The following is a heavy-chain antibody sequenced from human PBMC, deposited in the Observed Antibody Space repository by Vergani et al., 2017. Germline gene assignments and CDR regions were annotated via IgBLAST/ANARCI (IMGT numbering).Heavy chain of an antibody. CDR3: ARVGYSGSPGAFDI. Sequence: QVQLQESGPGLVKPSETLSLTCTVSGGSISSYYWSWIRQPPGKGLEWIGYIYYSGSTNYNPSLKSRVTISVDTSKNQFSLKLSSVTAADTAVYYCARVGYSGSPGAFDIWGEGTMVIVS. V-gene: IGHV4-59*01. D-gene: IGHD1-26*01. CDR2: IYYSGST. CDR1: GGSISSYY. J-gene: IGHJ3*02.